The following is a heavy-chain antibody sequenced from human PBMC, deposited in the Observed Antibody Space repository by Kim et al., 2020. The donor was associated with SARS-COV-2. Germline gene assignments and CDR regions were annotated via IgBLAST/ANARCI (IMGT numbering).Heavy chain of an antibody. V-gene: IGHV4-31*03. D-gene: IGHD3-3*01. CDR2: IYYSGST. CDR3: ARAITIFGVVITAFDY. CDR1: GGSISSGGYY. Sequence: SETLSLTCTVSGGSISSGGYYWSWIRQHPGKGLEWIGYIYYSGSTYYNSSLKSRVTISVDTSKNQFSLKLSSVTAADTAVYYCARAITIFGVVITAFDYWRQGTLVSGSS. J-gene: IGHJ4*02.